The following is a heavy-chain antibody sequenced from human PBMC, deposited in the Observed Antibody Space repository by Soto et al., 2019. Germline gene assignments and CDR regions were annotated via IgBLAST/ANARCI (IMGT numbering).Heavy chain of an antibody. CDR3: ARNMDYYYGPGSGNGHGF. D-gene: IGHD3-10*01. J-gene: IGHJ6*02. CDR2: INPRFGDT. V-gene: IGHV1-2*02. Sequence: QVQLVQSGAELKEPGDSVRVSCEASGYTFTAYYIHWVRQAPGQGLEWMGWINPRFGDTSYAQDFQGRVSMGRDTSISTVYMELSRLTSDDTAIYYCARNMDYYYGPGSGNGHGFWGQGTTVTVFS. CDR1: GYTFTAYY.